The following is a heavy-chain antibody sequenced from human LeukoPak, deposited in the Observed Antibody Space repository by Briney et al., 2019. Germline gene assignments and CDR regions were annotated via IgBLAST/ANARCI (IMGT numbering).Heavy chain of an antibody. V-gene: IGHV3-43*01. CDR2: ISWDGGST. CDR3: AKSPIYRWLRPYYFDF. D-gene: IGHD5-12*01. Sequence: GGSLRLSCAASGFTFDDYTMHWVRQAPGKGLEWVSLISWDGGSTYYADSVKGRFIISRDNSKNSLYLQMNSLRTEDTALYYCAKSPIYRWLRPYYFDFWGQGTLVTVSS. J-gene: IGHJ4*02. CDR1: GFTFDDYT.